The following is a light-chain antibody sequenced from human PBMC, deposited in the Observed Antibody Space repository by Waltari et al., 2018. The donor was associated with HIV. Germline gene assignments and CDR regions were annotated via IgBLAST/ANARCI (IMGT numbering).Light chain of an antibody. CDR1: SSNIGSSY. CDR3: AAWDDSLSGRV. J-gene: IGLJ3*02. V-gene: IGLV1-47*01. Sequence: QSVLTQPPSASGTPGQRVTISCSGSSSNIGSSYIYWYQQLPGTAPKLLIYGNKHRPSGVPDRFSGSKSGTSASLAISGLRSEDEADYYCAAWDDSLSGRVFGGGTKLTVL. CDR2: GNK.